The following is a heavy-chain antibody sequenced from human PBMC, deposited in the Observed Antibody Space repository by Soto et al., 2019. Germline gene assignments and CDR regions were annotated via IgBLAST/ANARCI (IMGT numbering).Heavy chain of an antibody. V-gene: IGHV1-46*01. Sequence: ASVKVSCKASGYTFTSYYMHWVRQAPGQGLEWMGIINPSGGSTSYAQKFQGSVTMTRDTSTSTVYMELSSLRSEDTAVYYCARSSYCSGGSCYSLGYGMDVWGQGTTVTVSS. D-gene: IGHD2-15*01. CDR2: INPSGGST. J-gene: IGHJ6*02. CDR3: ARSSYCSGGSCYSLGYGMDV. CDR1: GYTFTSYY.